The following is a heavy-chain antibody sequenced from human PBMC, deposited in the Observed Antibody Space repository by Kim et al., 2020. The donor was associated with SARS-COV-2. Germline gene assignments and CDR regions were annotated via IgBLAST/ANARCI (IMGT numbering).Heavy chain of an antibody. CDR3: AKGRIAAPGTLDY. J-gene: IGHJ4*02. V-gene: IGHV3-23*01. D-gene: IGHD6-13*01. Sequence: GGSLRLSCAASGFTFSSYAITWVRQAPGKGLEWVSTMSGRGGSTYYADSVKGRFTISRDISKNTLYLQMNSLRAEDTAVYYCAKGRIAAPGTLDYWGQGTLVTVSS. CDR2: MSGRGGST. CDR1: GFTFSSYA.